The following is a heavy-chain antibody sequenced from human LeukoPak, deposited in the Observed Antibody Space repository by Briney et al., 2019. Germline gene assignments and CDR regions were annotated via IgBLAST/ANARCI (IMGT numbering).Heavy chain of an antibody. V-gene: IGHV4-59*08. Sequence: SETLSLTCTVSVDSISDYYWNWIRQPPGKALEGIGYIYYSGSTTYNPSLKSRVTMSVDTAKNQFSLKLRSVTAADTAVYFCARGDFCSKSNCYLRPMDVWGKGTTVTVSS. CDR1: VDSISDYY. D-gene: IGHD3-3*01. J-gene: IGHJ6*03. CDR3: ARGDFCSKSNCYLRPMDV. CDR2: IYYSGST.